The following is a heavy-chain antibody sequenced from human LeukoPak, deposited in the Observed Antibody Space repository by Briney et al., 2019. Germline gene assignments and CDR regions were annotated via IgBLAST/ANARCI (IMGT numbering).Heavy chain of an antibody. J-gene: IGHJ4*02. CDR3: ARDIVVVVAATAPFDY. V-gene: IGHV1-18*01. D-gene: IGHD2-15*01. CDR2: ISAYNGNT. Sequence: ASVKVSCKASGYTFTSYGISWVRQAPGQGLEWMGWISAYNGNTNYAQKLQGRVTMTTDTSTSTAYMALRSLRSDDTALYYCARDIVVVVAATAPFDYWGQGTLVTVSS. CDR1: GYTFTSYG.